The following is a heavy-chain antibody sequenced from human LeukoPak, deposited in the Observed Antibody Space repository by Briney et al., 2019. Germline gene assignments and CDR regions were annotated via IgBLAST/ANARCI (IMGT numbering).Heavy chain of an antibody. V-gene: IGHV4-31*03. CDR2: IYYSGST. D-gene: IGHD6-13*01. J-gene: IGHJ4*02. CDR3: ARELGALAAAGTLYYFDY. Sequence: PSETLSLTCTVSGGSISSGGYYWSWLRQHPGKDLESIGYIYYSGSTYYNPSIKSRITISVDTTNNQFSLKLSSVTAADTGVYYCARELGALAAAGTLYYFDYWGQGTLVTVSS. CDR1: GGSISSGGYY.